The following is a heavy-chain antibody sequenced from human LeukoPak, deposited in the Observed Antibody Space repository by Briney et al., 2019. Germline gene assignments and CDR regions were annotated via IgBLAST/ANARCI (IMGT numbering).Heavy chain of an antibody. CDR3: AKGDAKIPPGAPDY. J-gene: IGHJ4*02. Sequence: PGGSLRLSCAASGFTFSSYSMNWVRQAPGKGLEWVSSISSSSNYIYYADSVKGRFTISRDNAKNSLYLQMNSLRAEDTALYYCAKGDAKIPPGAPDYWGQGTLVTVSS. D-gene: IGHD2-2*01. V-gene: IGHV3-21*04. CDR1: GFTFSSYS. CDR2: ISSSSNYI.